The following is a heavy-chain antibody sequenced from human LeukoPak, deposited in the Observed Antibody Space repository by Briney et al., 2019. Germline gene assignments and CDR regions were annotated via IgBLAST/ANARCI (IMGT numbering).Heavy chain of an antibody. V-gene: IGHV3-23*01. Sequence: PGGSLRLSCAASGFTFTNYAMSWVRQAPGKGLEWVSAISGSGGRTYYADSVRGRFTISRDNSKSTVYVRMSSLRAEDTAVYFCVVVSYCAVDCYDYWGQGTLVTVSP. CDR2: ISGSGGRT. CDR3: VVVSYCAVDCYDY. D-gene: IGHD2-21*01. CDR1: GFTFTNYA. J-gene: IGHJ4*02.